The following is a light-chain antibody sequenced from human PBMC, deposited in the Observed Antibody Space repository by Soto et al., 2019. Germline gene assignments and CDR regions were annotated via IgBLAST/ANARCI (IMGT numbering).Light chain of an antibody. CDR2: DDS. CDR3: KVWDSSSDHSGV. J-gene: IGLJ2*01. CDR1: SIGIKG. V-gene: IGLV3-21*02. Sequence: SYELTQPPSVTVAPGQTARIACGSTSIGIKGVYWYQQKPGQAPVLVVSDDSDRPSGIPERFSGSKSGNTATLTINRVEAGDEADYYCKVWDSSSDHSGVFGGGTQLTVL.